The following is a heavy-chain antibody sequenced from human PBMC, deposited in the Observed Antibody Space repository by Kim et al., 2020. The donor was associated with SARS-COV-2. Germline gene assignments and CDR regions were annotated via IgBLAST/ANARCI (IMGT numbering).Heavy chain of an antibody. D-gene: IGHD6-13*01. CDR3: ARAVFSSSWSLGY. Sequence: NPSLKSRVRMSVDTSKNQFSLKLSSVTAADTAVYYCARAVFSSSWSLGYWGQGTLVTISS. J-gene: IGHJ4*02. V-gene: IGHV4-4*07.